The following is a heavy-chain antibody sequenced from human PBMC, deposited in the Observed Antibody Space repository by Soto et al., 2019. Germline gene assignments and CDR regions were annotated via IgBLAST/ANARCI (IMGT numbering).Heavy chain of an antibody. Sequence: SETLSLTCAVYGGSFSGYYWSWIRQPPGKGLEWIGEINHSGSTNYNPSLKSRVTISVDTSKNKFSLKLSTMTAADTAVYYCARAPGNYYDRIGWGQGTLVTVSS. D-gene: IGHD3-22*01. CDR2: INHSGST. V-gene: IGHV4-34*01. J-gene: IGHJ4*02. CDR3: ARAPGNYYDRIG. CDR1: GGSFSGYY.